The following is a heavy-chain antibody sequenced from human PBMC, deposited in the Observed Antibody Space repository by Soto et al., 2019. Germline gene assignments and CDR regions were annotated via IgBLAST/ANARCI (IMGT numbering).Heavy chain of an antibody. CDR1: GFTFSSYD. J-gene: IGHJ6*02. V-gene: IGHV3-48*03. CDR3: ATAGLAGTV. Sequence: QLVESGGGSVQPGRSLRLSCAPSGFTFSSYDMNWVRQAPGKGLEWVSYISVSGTMRFYADAVKGRFTISRDNTKKILYLQMNSRRDEDTALYYCATAGLAGTVWGQGTTVTVSS. D-gene: IGHD1-1*01. CDR2: ISVSGTMR.